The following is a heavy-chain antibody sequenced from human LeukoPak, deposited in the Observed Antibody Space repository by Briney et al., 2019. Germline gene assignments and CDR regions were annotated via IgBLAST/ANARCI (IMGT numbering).Heavy chain of an antibody. CDR3: TTDYDILTGLGG. D-gene: IGHD3-9*01. J-gene: IGHJ4*02. CDR2: ISISGGTT. Sequence: PGGSLRLSCTASAFAFSNHAMSWVRQAPGKGLEWVSSISISGGTTYYADSVKGRFTISRENSKSTLYLQMNSLKTEDTAVYYCTTDYDILTGLGGWGQGTLVTVSS. V-gene: IGHV3-23*01. CDR1: AFAFSNHA.